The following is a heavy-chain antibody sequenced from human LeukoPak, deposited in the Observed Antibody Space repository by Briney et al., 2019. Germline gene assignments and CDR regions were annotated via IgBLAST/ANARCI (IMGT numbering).Heavy chain of an antibody. Sequence: SETLPLTCTVSGGSISSSSYYWGWIRQPPGKGLEWIGSIYYSGSTYYNPSLKSRVTIFVDTSKNQFSLKLSSVTAADTAVYYCARLVAARPTNWFDPWGQGTLVTVSS. V-gene: IGHV4-39*07. CDR2: IYYSGST. D-gene: IGHD6-6*01. CDR1: GGSISSSSYY. CDR3: ARLVAARPTNWFDP. J-gene: IGHJ5*02.